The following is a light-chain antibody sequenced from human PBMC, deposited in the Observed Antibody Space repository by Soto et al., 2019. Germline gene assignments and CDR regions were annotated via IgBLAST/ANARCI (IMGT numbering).Light chain of an antibody. J-gene: IGKJ4*01. CDR3: QQSYSTPLT. Sequence: DIQMTQSPSSLSASVGDRVTITCRASQSISSYLNWYQQKPGKAPKLLIYAASCLQSGVPSRFRPSGSGTAFTLTISSLQPEEFATYYCQQSYSTPLTCGGGTKVEIK. CDR2: AAS. V-gene: IGKV1-39*01. CDR1: QSISSY.